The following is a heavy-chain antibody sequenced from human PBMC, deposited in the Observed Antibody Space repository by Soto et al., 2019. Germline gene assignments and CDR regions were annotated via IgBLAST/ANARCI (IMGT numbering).Heavy chain of an antibody. Sequence: GASVKVSCKASGYTFTSYGISWVRQAPGQGLEWMGWISAYNGNTNYAQKLQGRVTMTTDTSTSTAYMELRSLRSDDTAVYFCERRYYDILTGYYLFDYWGQGTLVTVSS. V-gene: IGHV1-18*01. J-gene: IGHJ4*02. CDR3: ERRYYDILTGYYLFDY. D-gene: IGHD3-9*01. CDR1: GYTFTSYG. CDR2: ISAYNGNT.